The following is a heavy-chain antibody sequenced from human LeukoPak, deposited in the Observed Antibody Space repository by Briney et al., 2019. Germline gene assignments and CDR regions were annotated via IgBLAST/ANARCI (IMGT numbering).Heavy chain of an antibody. CDR1: GFTFSSYC. J-gene: IGHJ4*02. D-gene: IGHD2-2*01. V-gene: IGHV3-7*01. CDR3: AIQYCSSTSCYDLTHFDY. CDR2: IKQNGSEK. Sequence: GGSLRLSCAASGFTFSSYCMSWVRQAPEKGLEWLAIIKQNGSEKYYEDSVKRRFTTTRDNAKNSLYLQMNSLRAEDTAVYYCAIQYCSSTSCYDLTHFDYWGQGTLVTVSS.